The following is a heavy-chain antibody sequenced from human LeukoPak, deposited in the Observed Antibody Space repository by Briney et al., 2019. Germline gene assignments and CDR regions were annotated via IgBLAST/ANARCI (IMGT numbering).Heavy chain of an antibody. D-gene: IGHD5-24*01. V-gene: IGHV3-30*04. CDR1: GFNFDNFA. CDR2: ISHDGRTK. CDR3: ARPSPPGDDYNPPDH. J-gene: IGHJ4*02. Sequence: PGKSLTLSCVASGFNFDNFAMHWVRQPLGKGLEWVAVISHDGRTKYYADSMKGRITISRDNSKNTLFLQMNNLRSEDTAVYFCARPSPPGDDYNPPDHWGQGTLVTVSS.